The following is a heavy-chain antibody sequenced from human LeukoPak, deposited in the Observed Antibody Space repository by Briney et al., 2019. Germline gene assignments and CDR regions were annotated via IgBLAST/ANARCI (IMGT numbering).Heavy chain of an antibody. CDR1: GGSISSYY. D-gene: IGHD1-26*01. Sequence: SETLSLTRTVSGGSISSYYWSWIRQPPGKGLEWIGYIYYSGSTNYNPSLRRRVTISVDTSKNQFSLKLSSVTAADTAVYYCARGWASGSYYNYWGQGTLVTVSS. CDR2: IYYSGST. V-gene: IGHV4-59*01. CDR3: ARGWASGSYYNY. J-gene: IGHJ4*02.